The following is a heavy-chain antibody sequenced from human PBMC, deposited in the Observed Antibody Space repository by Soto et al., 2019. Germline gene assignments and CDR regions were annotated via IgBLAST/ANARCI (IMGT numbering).Heavy chain of an antibody. V-gene: IGHV4-31*03. CDR2: IYHTGST. CDR3: ARATGTLRSRNCDY. D-gene: IGHD7-27*01. J-gene: IGHJ4*02. CDR1: GGSVSTVRHF. Sequence: SATLYLTCSVSGGSVSTVRHFSTWIRQPPGKGLEWIGSIYHTGSTYYSKSLRSRLTMSVDTSKSQFSLRLSSVTAADTAVYYCARATGTLRSRNCDYWGQGSLVTVS.